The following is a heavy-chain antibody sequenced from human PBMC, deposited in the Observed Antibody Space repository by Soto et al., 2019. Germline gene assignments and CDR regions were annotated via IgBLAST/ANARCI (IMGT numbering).Heavy chain of an antibody. D-gene: IGHD3-16*02. CDR2: IIPILGIA. J-gene: IGHJ6*02. Sequence: GASVKVSCKASGGTFSSYTISWVRQAPGQGLEWMGRIIPILGIANYAQKFQGRVTITADKSTSTAYMELSSLRSEDTAVYYCAMNTCRLGELSSCMDFWGQGTTVTVSS. V-gene: IGHV1-69*02. CDR3: AMNTCRLGELSSCMDF. CDR1: GGTFSSYT.